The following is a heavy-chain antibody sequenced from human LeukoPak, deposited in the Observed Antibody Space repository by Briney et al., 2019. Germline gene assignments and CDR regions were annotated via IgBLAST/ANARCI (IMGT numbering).Heavy chain of an antibody. CDR3: ARGLNGMDV. J-gene: IGHJ6*04. CDR2: INHSGST. CDR1: GGSFSGYY. Sequence: PSETLSLTCAVYGGSFSGYYWSWIRQPPGKGLEWIGEINHSGSTNYNPSLKSRVTISVDTSKNQFSLKLSSVTAADTAAYYCARGLNGMDVWGKGTTVTVSS. V-gene: IGHV4-34*01.